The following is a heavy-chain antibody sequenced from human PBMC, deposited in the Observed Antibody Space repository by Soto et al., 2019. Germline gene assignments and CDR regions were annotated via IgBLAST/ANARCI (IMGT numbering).Heavy chain of an antibody. CDR3: VRSGDNYNLLDY. D-gene: IGHD1-1*01. V-gene: IGHV3-11*06. CDR1: GFTLIDHY. Sequence: GGSLRLSCAASGFTLIDHYIIFIRQSPGKGLEWIGYSSNSGSFTRYADSVKGRFSISRDNAKNSLYLQINSLRGDDTAIYYCVRSGDNYNLLDYWGQGTPVTVSS. J-gene: IGHJ4*02. CDR2: SSNSGSFT.